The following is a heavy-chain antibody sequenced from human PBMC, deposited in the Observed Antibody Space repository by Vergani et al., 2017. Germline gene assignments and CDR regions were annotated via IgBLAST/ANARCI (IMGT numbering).Heavy chain of an antibody. CDR3: GSSTQGYYYYYMDF. D-gene: IGHD2-2*01. V-gene: IGHV4-38-2*01. Sequence: QVQLQESGPGLVKPSETLSLTCAVSGFSIDNGYYWDWIRQPPGKGLEWIGSIYRTGRTHFNPSLKSRVTISVYTSNNHFSLTLNSLTAADTAVYYCGSSTQGYYYYYMDFWGKGTTVTVSS. CDR1: GFSIDNGYY. J-gene: IGHJ6*03. CDR2: IYRTGRT.